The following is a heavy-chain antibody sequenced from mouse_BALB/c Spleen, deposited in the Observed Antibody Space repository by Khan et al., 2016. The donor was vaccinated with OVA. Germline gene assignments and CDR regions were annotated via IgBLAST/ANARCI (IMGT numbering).Heavy chain of an antibody. V-gene: IGHV3-2*02. D-gene: IGHD2-10*02. J-gene: IGHJ2*01. CDR3: ARMYGGDFDY. CDR1: GYSITTDYA. Sequence: EVQLVESGPGLVKPSQSLSLTCTVTGYSITTDYAWNWIRQFPGNKLEWMGYINYSGNTKYNPSLKSRISITRDTSKNQFFLQLKSVTTEDTARYYCARMYGGDFDYWGQGTTLTVSS. CDR2: INYSGNT.